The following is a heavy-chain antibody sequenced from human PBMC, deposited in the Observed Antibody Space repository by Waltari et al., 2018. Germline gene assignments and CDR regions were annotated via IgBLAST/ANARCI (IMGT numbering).Heavy chain of an antibody. V-gene: IGHV3-30*01. CDR1: GFTFSHYA. J-gene: IGHJ4*02. CDR3: ARGEETVTNRHFDD. Sequence: QMQLVESVGDVVQPGRSVRLSGAASGFTFSHYALHWVRQAPGKGLEWGTFIHVNGTNTYYADSVKGLFTISRDNSKSTLFLQRNSRRIEDTAVYYCARGEETVTNRHFDDWGQGILVTVSS. D-gene: IGHD4-4*01. CDR2: IHVNGTNT.